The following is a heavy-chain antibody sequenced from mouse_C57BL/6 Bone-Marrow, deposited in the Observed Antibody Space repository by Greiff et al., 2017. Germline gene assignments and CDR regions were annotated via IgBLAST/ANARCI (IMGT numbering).Heavy chain of an antibody. J-gene: IGHJ1*03. CDR3: TRGGFITTVVAMRTYWYFDV. CDR2: IDPETGGT. V-gene: IGHV1-15*01. D-gene: IGHD1-1*01. Sequence: QVHVKQSGAELVRPGASVTLSCKASGYTFTDYEMHWVKQTPVHGLEWIGAIDPETGGTAYNQKFKGKAILTADKSSSTAYMELRSLTSEDSAVYYCTRGGFITTVVAMRTYWYFDVWGTGTTVTVSS. CDR1: GYTFTDYE.